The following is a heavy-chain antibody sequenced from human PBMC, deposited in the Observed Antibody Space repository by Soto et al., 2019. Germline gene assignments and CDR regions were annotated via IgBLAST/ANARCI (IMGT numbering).Heavy chain of an antibody. CDR3: AISSHMTTVTYFDN. D-gene: IGHD4-17*01. Sequence: PGGSLRLSCAASGFTFSNYNMNWVRQAPGKGLEWVSSISTSSSYIYYADSLKGRFTISRDNAKNSLYLQMNSLRDEDTAVYYCAISSHMTTVTYFDNWGQ. CDR2: ISTSSSYI. V-gene: IGHV3-21*04. J-gene: IGHJ4*02. CDR1: GFTFSNYN.